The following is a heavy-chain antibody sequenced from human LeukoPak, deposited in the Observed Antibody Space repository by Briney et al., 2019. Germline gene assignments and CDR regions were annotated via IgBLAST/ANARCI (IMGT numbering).Heavy chain of an antibody. CDR1: GFTFGDYA. CDR3: IRMARGYSYGFLDY. J-gene: IGHJ4*02. V-gene: IGHV3-49*04. CDR2: IRSKAYGGTT. Sequence: PGRSLRLSCTASGFTFGDYAMSWVRQAPGKGLEWVGFIRSKAYGGTTEYAASVKGRFTISRDDSKSIAYLQMNSLKTEDTAVYYCIRMARGYSYGFLDYWGQGTLVTVSS. D-gene: IGHD5-18*01.